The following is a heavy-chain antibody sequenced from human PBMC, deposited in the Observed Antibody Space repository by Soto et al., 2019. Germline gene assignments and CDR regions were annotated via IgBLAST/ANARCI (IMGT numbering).Heavy chain of an antibody. J-gene: IGHJ4*02. Sequence: GGSLRLSCAASGFTFSSYGMHWVRRAPGKGLEWVAVIWYDGSNKYYADSVKGRFTISRDNSKNTLYLQMNSLRAEDTAVYYCAREDDWAFDYWGQGTLVTVSS. CDR3: AREDDWAFDY. CDR2: IWYDGSNK. D-gene: IGHD2-21*01. CDR1: GFTFSSYG. V-gene: IGHV3-33*01.